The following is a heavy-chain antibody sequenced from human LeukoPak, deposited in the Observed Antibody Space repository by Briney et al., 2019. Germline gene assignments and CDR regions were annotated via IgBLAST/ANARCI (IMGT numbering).Heavy chain of an antibody. V-gene: IGHV3-7*03. J-gene: IGHJ1*01. Sequence: GGSLRLSCTASGFTFSSFWMSWVRQAPGKGLEWVANTNPDETAKSHVDSVKGRFTISRDNAKNSLYLQMNSLRADDTAMYYCAKDWRGGGCYSDWGQGTLVTVSS. CDR2: TNPDETAK. D-gene: IGHD2-15*01. CDR1: GFTFSSFW. CDR3: AKDWRGGGCYSD.